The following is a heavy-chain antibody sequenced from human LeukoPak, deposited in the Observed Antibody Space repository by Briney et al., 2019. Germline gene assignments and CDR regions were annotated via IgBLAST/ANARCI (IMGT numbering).Heavy chain of an antibody. CDR3: ARASWTSNADAVW. D-gene: IGHD3/OR15-3a*01. V-gene: IGHV3-23*01. J-gene: IGHJ4*02. CDR2: LKGTGEK. Sequence: GGSLRLSCVASGFSFSSYAMSWVRQTPARGLEWVSSLKGTGEKYYADSVKGRFTLSRDGSRNTVYLQLNNLRVDDTGVYYCARASWTSNADAVWWGQGTVVTVSS. CDR1: GFSFSSYA.